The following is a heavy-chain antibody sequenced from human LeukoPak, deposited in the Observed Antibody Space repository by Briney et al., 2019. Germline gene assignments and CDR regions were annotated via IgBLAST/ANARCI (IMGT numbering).Heavy chain of an antibody. CDR2: MNPNSGNT. Sequence: ASVKVSCKASGYTFTSYDINWVRQATGQGLEWMGWMNPNSGNTGYAQKFQGRVTITRNTSISTAYMELRSLRSDDTAVYYCARDFLVPAAIGYYYYMDVWGKGTTVTVSS. D-gene: IGHD2-2*01. CDR1: GYTFTSYD. V-gene: IGHV1-8*03. J-gene: IGHJ6*03. CDR3: ARDFLVPAAIGYYYYMDV.